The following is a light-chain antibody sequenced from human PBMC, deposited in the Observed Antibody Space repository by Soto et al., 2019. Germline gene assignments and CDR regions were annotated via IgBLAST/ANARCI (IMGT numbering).Light chain of an antibody. Sequence: EIVRTQSPATLSVSPGERATLSCRASQSVSSNLAWYQQKPGQAPRLLIYGASSMATGIPARFSGSRSRTEFTLTITTLQSQECAIYYCQQQNNWPYTFGQGTKREIK. V-gene: IGKV3-15*01. J-gene: IGKJ2*01. CDR2: GAS. CDR3: QQQNNWPYT. CDR1: QSVSSN.